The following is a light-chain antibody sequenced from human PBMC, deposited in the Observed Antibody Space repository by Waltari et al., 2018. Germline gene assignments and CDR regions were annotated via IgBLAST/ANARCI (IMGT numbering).Light chain of an antibody. V-gene: IGLV4-69*01. CDR2: INSDGSN. CDR1: SGHSSNV. J-gene: IGLJ3*02. Sequence: QLVLTQSPSASASLGASVKLTCTLSSGHSSNVIAWHQQQPEKGPRYLMKINSDGSNSKGDEIPDRFSGSSSGAERYLTISSLQSEDEADYYCQTGGHGTWVFGGGTQLTVL. CDR3: QTGGHGTWV.